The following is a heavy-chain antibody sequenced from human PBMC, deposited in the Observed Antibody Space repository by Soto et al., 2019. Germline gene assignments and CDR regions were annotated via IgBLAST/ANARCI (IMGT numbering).Heavy chain of an antibody. CDR1: GGSISSGGYS. CDR2: IYHSGST. D-gene: IGHD6-19*01. J-gene: IGHJ4*02. V-gene: IGHV4-30-2*01. CDR3: ARDQRYSSGWYSH. Sequence: SETLSLTCAVSGGSISSGGYSWSWIRQPPGKGLEWIGYIYHSGSTYYNPSLKSRVTISVDRSKNQFSLKLSSVTAADTAVYYCARDQRYSSGWYSHWGQGTLVTVSS.